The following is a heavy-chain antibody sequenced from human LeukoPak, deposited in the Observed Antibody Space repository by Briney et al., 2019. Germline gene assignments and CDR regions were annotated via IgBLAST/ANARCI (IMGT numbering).Heavy chain of an antibody. CDR3: AKFSAFYGMDV. CDR2: ISGSGGST. CDR1: GFTFSSYA. J-gene: IGHJ6*02. Sequence: PGGSLGLSCAASGFTFSSYAMSWVRQSPGKGRKWVSAISGSGGSTYYTDSVKGRFTISRDNSKNTLYLQMNSLRAEDTAVYYCAKFSAFYGMDVWGQGTAVTVSS. D-gene: IGHD3-10*01. V-gene: IGHV3-23*01.